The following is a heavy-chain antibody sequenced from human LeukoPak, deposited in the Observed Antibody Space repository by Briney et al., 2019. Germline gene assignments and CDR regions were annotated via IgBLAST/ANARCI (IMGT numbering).Heavy chain of an antibody. CDR2: INHSGST. CDR3: ARGRRITFGGVIPDY. Sequence: SETLSLTCAVYGGSFSGYYWSWIRQPPGKGLEWIGEINHSGSTNYNPSLKSRVTISVDTSKNQFSLKLSSVTAAGTAVYYCARGRRITFGGVIPDYWGQGTLVTVSS. D-gene: IGHD3-16*02. V-gene: IGHV4-34*01. CDR1: GGSFSGYY. J-gene: IGHJ4*02.